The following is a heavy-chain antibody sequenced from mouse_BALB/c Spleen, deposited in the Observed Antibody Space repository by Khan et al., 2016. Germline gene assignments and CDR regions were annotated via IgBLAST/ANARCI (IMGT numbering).Heavy chain of an antibody. CDR1: GDSITSGY. D-gene: IGHD2-1*01. CDR2: ISYSGST. CDR3: ASMVTTYYFDY. Sequence: EVQLLESGPSLVKPSQSLSLTCSVTGDSITSGYWTWIRKFPGNKLEYMGYISYSGSTYYNPSLKSRISITRDTSTNHYYLQFNAVTTEDTATYYCASMVTTYYFDYCGQGTTLTVSS. J-gene: IGHJ2*01. V-gene: IGHV3-8*02.